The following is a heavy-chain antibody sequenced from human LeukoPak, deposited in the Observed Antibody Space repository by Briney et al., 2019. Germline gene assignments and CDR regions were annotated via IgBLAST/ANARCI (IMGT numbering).Heavy chain of an antibody. CDR3: ARDLIEYSSSSREGY. CDR1: GFTFSSYS. V-gene: IGHV3-21*01. CDR2: ISSSSSYI. J-gene: IGHJ4*02. D-gene: IGHD6-6*01. Sequence: GGSLRLSCAASGFTFSSYSMNWVRQAPGKGLEWVSSISSSSSYIYYADSVKGRFTISRDNAKNSLYLQMNSLRAEDTAVYYCARDLIEYSSSSREGYWGQGTLVTVSS.